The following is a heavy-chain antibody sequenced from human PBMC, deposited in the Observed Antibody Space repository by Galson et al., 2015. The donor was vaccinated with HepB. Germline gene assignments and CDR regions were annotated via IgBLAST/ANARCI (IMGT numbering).Heavy chain of an antibody. CDR2: ISGSGDST. CDR3: AKISGGYSVFDY. CDR1: GFTFSTNA. D-gene: IGHD1-26*01. V-gene: IGHV3-23*01. J-gene: IGHJ4*02. Sequence: SLRLSCAASGFTFSTNAMTWVRQAPGKGLEWVSVISGSGDSTYYADSVKGRFTISRDNSKNTGYLQMNSLRAEDTAVYYCAKISGGYSVFDYWGQGTLVTVSS.